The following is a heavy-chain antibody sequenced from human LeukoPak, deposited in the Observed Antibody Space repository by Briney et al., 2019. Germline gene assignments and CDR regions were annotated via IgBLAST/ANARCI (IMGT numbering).Heavy chain of an antibody. Sequence: SETLSLTCTVSGGSISSGSYYWSWIRQPAGKGLEWIGRIYTSGSTNYNPSLESRVTISVDTSKNQFSLKLSSVTAADTAVYYCAREGHIVVVTAYLDAFDIWGQGTMVTVSS. CDR1: GGSISSGSYY. CDR3: AREGHIVVVTAYLDAFDI. J-gene: IGHJ3*02. CDR2: IYTSGST. D-gene: IGHD2-21*02. V-gene: IGHV4-61*02.